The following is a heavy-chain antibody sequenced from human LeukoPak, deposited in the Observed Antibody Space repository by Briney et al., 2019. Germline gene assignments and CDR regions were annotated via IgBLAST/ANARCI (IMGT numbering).Heavy chain of an antibody. CDR2: IKEDGSEE. CDR3: AKNSGWFRFDY. CDR1: GFTFSGSW. V-gene: IGHV3-7*03. J-gene: IGHJ4*02. D-gene: IGHD6-13*01. Sequence: GGSLRLSCAASGFTFSGSWMDWVRQAPGKGLEWVANIKEDGSEEYYVDSVKGRFTISRDNAKNSLYLQMNSPRAEDTAVYYCAKNSGWFRFDYWGQGTLVTVSS.